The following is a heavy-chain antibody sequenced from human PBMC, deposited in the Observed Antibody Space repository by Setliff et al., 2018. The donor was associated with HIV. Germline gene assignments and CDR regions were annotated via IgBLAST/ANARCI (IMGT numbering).Heavy chain of an antibody. CDR1: GFTFDRYW. V-gene: IGHV3-74*01. CDR2: VNSDGSSK. D-gene: IGHD3-22*01. CDR3: AKGETSAYFEYFQN. J-gene: IGHJ1*01. Sequence: PGGSLRLSCAASGFTFDRYWMHWVRQAPGKGLVWVSRVNSDGSSKTYADSVKDRFAISRDNAKNTLYLQVNGLRAEDTAVYYCAKGETSAYFEYFQNWGQGTLVTVSS.